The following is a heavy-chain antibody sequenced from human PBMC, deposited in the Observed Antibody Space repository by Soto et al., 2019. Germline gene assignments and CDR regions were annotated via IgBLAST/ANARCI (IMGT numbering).Heavy chain of an antibody. J-gene: IGHJ4*02. Sequence: ASVKVSCKASGYTFTGYYMHWVRQAPGQGLEWMGWINPNSGGTNYAQKFQGRVTMTRDTSISTAYMELSRLRADDTAVYYCARDSRGLRDFDWLLYFDYWGQGTLVTVSS. CDR2: INPNSGGT. CDR1: GYTFTGYY. D-gene: IGHD3-9*01. V-gene: IGHV1-2*02. CDR3: ARDSRGLRDFDWLLYFDY.